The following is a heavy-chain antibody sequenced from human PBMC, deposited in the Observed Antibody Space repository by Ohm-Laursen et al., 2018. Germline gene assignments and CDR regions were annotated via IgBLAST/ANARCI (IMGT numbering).Heavy chain of an antibody. V-gene: IGHV3-9*01. CDR2: ISWNSGSI. D-gene: IGHD5-12*01. CDR3: AKTWLFRGYDYYFDY. CDR1: GFTFDDYA. Sequence: SLRLSCAASGFTFDDYAMHWVRQAPGKGLEWVSGISWNSGSIGYADSVKGRFTISRDNSKNTLYLQMNSLRAEDTAVYYCAKTWLFRGYDYYFDYWGQGTLVTVSS. J-gene: IGHJ4*02.